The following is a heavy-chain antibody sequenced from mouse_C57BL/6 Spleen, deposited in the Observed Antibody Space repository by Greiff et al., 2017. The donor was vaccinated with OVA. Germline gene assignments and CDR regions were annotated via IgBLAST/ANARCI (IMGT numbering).Heavy chain of an antibody. CDR2: ISYDGSN. CDR3: ARVAYWYFDV. V-gene: IGHV3-6*01. Sequence: EVKVEESGPGLVKPSQSLSLTCSVTGYSITSGYYWNWIRQFPGNKLEWMGYISYDGSNNYNPSLKNRISITRDTSKNQFFLKLNSVTTEDTATYYCARVAYWYFDVWGTGTTVTVSS. CDR1: GYSITSGYY. J-gene: IGHJ1*03.